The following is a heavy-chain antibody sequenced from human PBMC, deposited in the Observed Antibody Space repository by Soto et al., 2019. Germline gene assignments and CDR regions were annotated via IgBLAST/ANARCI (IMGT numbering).Heavy chain of an antibody. CDR3: ARTFTGHWDWFDP. J-gene: IGHJ5*02. CDR1: GFTFSSYA. V-gene: IGHV3-30-3*01. D-gene: IGHD3-9*01. CDR2: ISYDGSNK. Sequence: QVQLVESGGGVVQPGRSLRLSCAASGFTFSSYAMHWVRQAPGKRLEWVAVISYDGSNKYYADSVKGRFTISRDNSKNTLYLQMNSLRAEDTAVYYCARTFTGHWDWFDPWGQGTLVTVSS.